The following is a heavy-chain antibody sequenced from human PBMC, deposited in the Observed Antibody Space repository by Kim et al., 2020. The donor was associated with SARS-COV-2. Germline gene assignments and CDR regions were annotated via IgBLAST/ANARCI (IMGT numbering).Heavy chain of an antibody. J-gene: IGHJ4*02. CDR1: GFTVSSNY. CDR3: ARRRGSGDNLDY. V-gene: IGHV3-53*01. D-gene: IGHD3-10*01. Sequence: GGSLRLSCAASGFTVSSNYMSWVRQAPGKGLEWVSVIYSGGSTYYADSVKGRFTISRDNSKNTLYLQMHSLRAEDTAVYYCARRRGSGDNLDYCGQGTLVTVSS. CDR2: IYSGGST.